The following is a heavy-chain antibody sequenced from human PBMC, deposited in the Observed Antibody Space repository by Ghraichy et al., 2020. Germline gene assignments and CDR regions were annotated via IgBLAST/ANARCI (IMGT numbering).Heavy chain of an antibody. V-gene: IGHV1-18*04. CDR1: GYTFTSYG. CDR2: ISAYNGNT. Sequence: ASVKVSCKASGYTFTSYGISWVRQAPGQGLEWMGWISAYNGNTNYAQKLQGRVTMTTDTSTSTAYMELRSLRSDDTAVYYCAREVPYCSSTSCSGYYYGMGVWGQGTTVTVSS. D-gene: IGHD2-2*01. J-gene: IGHJ6*02. CDR3: AREVPYCSSTSCSGYYYGMGV.